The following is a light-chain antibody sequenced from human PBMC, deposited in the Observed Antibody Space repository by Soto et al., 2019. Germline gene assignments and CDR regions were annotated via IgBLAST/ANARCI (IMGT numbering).Light chain of an antibody. CDR3: GAWDDSLNGWV. J-gene: IGLJ3*02. Sequence: QSVLTQPPSVSEGPGQRVTISCSGSTSNIGKNTVNWYQQLPGEAPKLFIYYDDLLASGVSDRFSGSKSGTSASLASSGLQSEDEADYYCGAWDDSLNGWVFGGGTQLTVL. V-gene: IGLV1-36*01. CDR2: YDD. CDR1: TSNIGKNT.